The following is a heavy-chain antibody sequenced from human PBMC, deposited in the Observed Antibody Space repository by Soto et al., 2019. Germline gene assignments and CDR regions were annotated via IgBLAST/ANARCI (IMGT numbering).Heavy chain of an antibody. CDR1: GFTFRNYD. CDR2: ISAAGDP. J-gene: IGHJ6*02. Sequence: EVQLVESGGGLVQPGGSLRLSCEASGFTFRNYDMHWVRQGTGKGLEWVSGISAAGDPDYADSVEGRCTISRENAQSSFFLQMNSLRVGDPAVYYCARTDRDFYGLDVWGQGITVIVSS. CDR3: ARTDRDFYGLDV. V-gene: IGHV3-13*05.